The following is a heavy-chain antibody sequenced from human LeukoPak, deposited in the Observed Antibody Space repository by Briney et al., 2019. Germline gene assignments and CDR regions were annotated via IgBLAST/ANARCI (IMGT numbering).Heavy chain of an antibody. D-gene: IGHD6-13*01. CDR2: INTYNGNT. J-gene: IGHJ4*02. CDR3: ARDGQQLVLNYFDY. Sequence: ASVKVSCKASGYTFTSYGISWVRQAPGRGLEWMGWINTYNGNTNYAQKLQGRVTMTTDTSTSTAYMELRSLRSEDTAVCYCARDGQQLVLNYFDYWGQGTLVTVSS. CDR1: GYTFTSYG. V-gene: IGHV1-18*01.